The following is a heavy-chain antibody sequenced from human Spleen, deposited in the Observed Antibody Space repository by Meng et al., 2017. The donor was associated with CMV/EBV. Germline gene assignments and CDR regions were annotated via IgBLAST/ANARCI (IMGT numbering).Heavy chain of an antibody. D-gene: IGHD2-2*01. J-gene: IGHJ6*02. CDR2: INHSGST. CDR3: ARVPGVHCSSTSCLYYYGMDV. CDR1: GGSFSGYY. V-gene: IGHV4-34*01. Sequence: GSLRLSCEVYGGSFSGYYWSWIRQPPGKGLEWIGEINHSGSTNYNPSLKSRVTISVDTSKNQFSLKLSSVTAADTAVYYCARVPGVHCSSTSCLYYYGMDVWGQGTTVTVSS.